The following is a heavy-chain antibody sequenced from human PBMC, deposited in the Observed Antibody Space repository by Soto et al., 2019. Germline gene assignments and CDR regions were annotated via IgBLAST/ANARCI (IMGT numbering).Heavy chain of an antibody. Sequence: GGSLRLSCAASGFTVSSNYMSWVRQAPGKGLEWVSVIYSGGSTYYADSVKGRFTISRDNSKNTLYLQMNSLRAEDTAVYYCARSRLWPYFDYWGQGTLVTVSS. CDR1: GFTVSSNY. CDR2: IYSGGST. D-gene: IGHD3-10*01. CDR3: ARSRLWPYFDY. J-gene: IGHJ4*02. V-gene: IGHV3-53*01.